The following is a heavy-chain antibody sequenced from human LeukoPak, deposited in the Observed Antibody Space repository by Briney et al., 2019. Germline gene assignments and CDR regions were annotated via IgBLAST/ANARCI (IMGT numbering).Heavy chain of an antibody. CDR3: ARGVGATVLDY. CDR2: INHSGST. CDR1: GGSFSGYY. J-gene: IGHJ4*02. V-gene: IGHV4-34*01. D-gene: IGHD1-26*01. Sequence: SETLSLTRAVYGGSFSGYYWSWIRQPPGKGLEWIGEINHSGSTNYNPSLKSRVTISVDTSRNQFSLKLSSVTAADTAVYYCARGVGATVLDYWGQGTLVTVSS.